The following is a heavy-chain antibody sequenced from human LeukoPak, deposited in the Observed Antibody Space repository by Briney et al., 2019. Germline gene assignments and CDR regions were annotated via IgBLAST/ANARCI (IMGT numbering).Heavy chain of an antibody. J-gene: IGHJ4*02. V-gene: IGHV3-30-3*01. CDR1: GFTSSTYA. CDR2: ISYDGSNK. Sequence: GRSLRLSCAASGFTSSTYAVHWVRQAPGKGLEWVAVISYDGSNKYYTDSVKGRFTISRDNSKNTLYLQMSSLRTEDTAVYYCARDPATYSSGRWGGFDYWGQGTLVTVSS. CDR3: ARDPATYSSGRWGGFDY. D-gene: IGHD6-19*01.